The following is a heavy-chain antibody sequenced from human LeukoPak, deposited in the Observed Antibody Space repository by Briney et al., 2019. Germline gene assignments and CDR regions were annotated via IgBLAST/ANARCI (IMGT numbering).Heavy chain of an antibody. V-gene: IGHV4-59*01. CDR2: IFYSGSS. CDR3: AGRAARFFDY. D-gene: IGHD6-25*01. J-gene: IGHJ4*02. CDR1: GDVLNSYY. Sequence: SETLSLTCTVSGDVLNSYYWSWIRQPPGERLQWIGYIFYSGSSNYNASLRSRVATSVDTSKNQFSLKLTSVTAADTAVYYCAGRAARFFDYWRQGILVTVSS.